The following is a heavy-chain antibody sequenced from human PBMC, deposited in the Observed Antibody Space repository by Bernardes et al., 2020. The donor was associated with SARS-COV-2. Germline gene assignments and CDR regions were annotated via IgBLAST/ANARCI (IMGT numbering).Heavy chain of an antibody. J-gene: IGHJ6*02. CDR1: GFTVSSNY. V-gene: IGHV3-53*01. CDR3: AREVTTLEFRYYGMDV. D-gene: IGHD4-17*01. Sequence: GGSLRLSCAASGFTVSSNYMSWVRKAPGKGLEWVSVIYSGGSTYYADSVKGRFTISRDNSKNTLYLQMNSLRAEDTAVYYCAREVTTLEFRYYGMDVWGQGTTVTVSS. CDR2: IYSGGST.